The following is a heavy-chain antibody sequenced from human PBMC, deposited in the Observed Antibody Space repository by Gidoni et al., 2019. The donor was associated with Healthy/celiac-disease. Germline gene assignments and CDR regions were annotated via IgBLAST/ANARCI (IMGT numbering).Heavy chain of an antibody. CDR1: GGTFSSYA. CDR2: IIPIFATA. V-gene: IGHV1-69*01. CDR3: ARGAVCSSTSCYNWFDP. D-gene: IGHD2-2*01. Sequence: QVQLVQSGAEVKNPGSSVKVSCKASGGTFSSYAISWVRQAPGQGLEWMGGIIPIFATANYAQKFQGRVTLTADESTSTAYMELSSLRSEDTAVYYCARGAVCSSTSCYNWFDPWGQGTLVTVSS. J-gene: IGHJ5*02.